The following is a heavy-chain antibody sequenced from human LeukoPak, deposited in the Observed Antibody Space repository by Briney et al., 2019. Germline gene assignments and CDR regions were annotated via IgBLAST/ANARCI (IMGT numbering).Heavy chain of an antibody. CDR2: MNPNSGGT. D-gene: IGHD3-9*01. CDR3: AREGYYDILTGSRYKNPVDY. J-gene: IGHJ4*02. CDR1: GYTFTDYY. Sequence: GASVKVSCKASGYTFTDYYIHWVRQAPGQGLEWMAWMNPNSGGTSYAQKFQGRVTMTRDTSISTAYMELSRLRFDDTAVYYCAREGYYDILTGSRYKNPVDYWGQGTLVTVSS. V-gene: IGHV1-2*02.